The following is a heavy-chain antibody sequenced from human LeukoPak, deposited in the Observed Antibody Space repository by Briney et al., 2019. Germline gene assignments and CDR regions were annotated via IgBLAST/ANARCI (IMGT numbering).Heavy chain of an antibody. CDR2: IIPILGIA. D-gene: IGHD6-19*01. J-gene: IGHJ4*02. CDR3: ARDRLIVGYSSGSSY. V-gene: IGHV1-69*04. CDR1: GGTFSSYA. Sequence: GASVKVSCKASGGTFSSYAISWVRQAPGQGLEWMGRIIPILGIANYAQKFQGRVTITADKSTSTAYMELSRLRSDDTAVYYCARDRLIVGYSSGSSYWGQGTLVTVSS.